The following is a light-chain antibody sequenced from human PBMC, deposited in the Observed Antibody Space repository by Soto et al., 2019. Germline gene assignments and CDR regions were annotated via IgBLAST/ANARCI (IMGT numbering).Light chain of an antibody. J-gene: IGKJ2*01. CDR3: QQYGSSPYT. CDR1: QSVSSTY. V-gene: IGKV3-20*01. Sequence: EIVLTQSPGTLSLSPGEGATLSCRASQSVSSTYLAWYQQKPGQAPRLLIYGASSRATGIPDRFSGSGSGTDFTLTISRLEPVDFAVYYCQQYGSSPYTFGQGTKLEIK. CDR2: GAS.